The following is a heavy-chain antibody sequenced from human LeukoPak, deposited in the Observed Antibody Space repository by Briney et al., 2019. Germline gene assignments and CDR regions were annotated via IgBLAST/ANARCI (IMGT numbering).Heavy chain of an antibody. Sequence: PGGSLRLSCAASGFTFSSYSMNWVRQAPGKGLEWVSSISSSSSYICYADSVKGRFTISRDNAKNSLYLQMNSLRAEDTAVYYCARGYSYGSDYWGQGTLVTVSS. J-gene: IGHJ4*02. D-gene: IGHD5-18*01. CDR2: ISSSSSYI. V-gene: IGHV3-21*01. CDR1: GFTFSSYS. CDR3: ARGYSYGSDY.